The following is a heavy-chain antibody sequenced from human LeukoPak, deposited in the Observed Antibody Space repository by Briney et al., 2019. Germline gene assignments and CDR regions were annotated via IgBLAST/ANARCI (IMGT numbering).Heavy chain of an antibody. D-gene: IGHD3-22*01. V-gene: IGHV7-4-1*02. CDR2: INTNTGNP. Sequence: ASVKVSCKASGYTFTSYAMNWVRQAPGQGLEWMGWINTNTGNPTYAQGFTGRFVFSLDTSVSTAYLQISSLKAEDTAVYYCAREGCYDSSGSLDAFDIWGQGTMVTVSS. CDR3: AREGCYDSSGSLDAFDI. J-gene: IGHJ3*02. CDR1: GYTFTSYA.